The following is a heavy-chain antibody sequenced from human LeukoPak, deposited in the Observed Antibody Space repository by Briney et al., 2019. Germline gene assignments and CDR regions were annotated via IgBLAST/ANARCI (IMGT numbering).Heavy chain of an antibody. J-gene: IGHJ4*02. CDR1: GFTFRTSG. CDR3: ARDSLNYDILTGYYNVFSDGFH. D-gene: IGHD3-9*01. CDR2: ISYDGSNK. V-gene: IGHV3-30*03. Sequence: PPGGSLRLSCAASGFTFRTSGMHWVRQAPGKGLEWVAVISYDGSNKYYADSVKGRFTISRDNSKNTLYLQMNSLRAEDTAVYYCARDSLNYDILTGYYNVFSDGFHWGQGTLVTVSS.